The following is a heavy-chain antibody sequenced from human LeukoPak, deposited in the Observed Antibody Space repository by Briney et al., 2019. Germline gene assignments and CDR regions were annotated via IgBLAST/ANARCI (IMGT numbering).Heavy chain of an antibody. CDR1: GFTVSSNY. CDR3: ATDSSPDY. CDR2: ISYDGSNK. Sequence: GGSLRLSCAASGFTVSSNYMSWVRQAPGKGLEWVAIISYDGSNKYYADSVKGRFTISRDNSKNTLYLQMDSLRTEDTAVYYCATDSSPDYWGQGTLVTVSS. J-gene: IGHJ4*02. D-gene: IGHD6-13*01. V-gene: IGHV3-30*03.